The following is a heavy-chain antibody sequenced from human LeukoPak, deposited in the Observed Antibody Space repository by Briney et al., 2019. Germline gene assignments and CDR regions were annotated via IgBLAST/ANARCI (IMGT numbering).Heavy chain of an antibody. Sequence: TSETLSLTCTVSGGSISSYYWSWIRQPPGKGLEWIGCIYYSGSTNYNPSLKSRVTISVDTSKNQFSLKLSSVTAADTAVYYCARDVAAAGTHFDYWGQGTLVTVSS. D-gene: IGHD6-13*01. CDR1: GGSISSYY. V-gene: IGHV4-59*01. CDR2: IYYSGST. CDR3: ARDVAAAGTHFDY. J-gene: IGHJ4*02.